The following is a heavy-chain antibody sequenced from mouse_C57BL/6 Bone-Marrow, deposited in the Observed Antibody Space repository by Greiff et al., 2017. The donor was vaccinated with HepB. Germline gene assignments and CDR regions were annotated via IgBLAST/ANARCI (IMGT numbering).Heavy chain of an antibody. V-gene: IGHV1-19*01. CDR1: GYTFTDYY. CDR3: ARWDYYDYGWYFDD. Sequence: VQLQQSGPVLVKPGASVKMSCKASGYTFTDYYMNWVKQSHGKSLEWIGVINPYNGGTSYNQKFKGKTTLTVDKSSSTAYMVLNSLTSEDSAVYYCARWDYYDYGWYFDDWGTGTTVTVSS. D-gene: IGHD2-4*01. CDR2: INPYNGGT. J-gene: IGHJ1*03.